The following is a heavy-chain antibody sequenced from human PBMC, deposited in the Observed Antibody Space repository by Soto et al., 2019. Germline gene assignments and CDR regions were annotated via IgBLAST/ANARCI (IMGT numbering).Heavy chain of an antibody. J-gene: IGHJ4*02. Sequence: GESLKISCAASGFTFSSYGMHWVRQAPGKGLEWVAVISYDGSNKYYADSVKGRFTISRDNSKNTLYLQMNSLRAEDTAVYYCAIGPTVVVIGNWGQGTLVTVSS. V-gene: IGHV3-30*03. D-gene: IGHD3-22*01. CDR1: GFTFSSYG. CDR3: AIGPTVVVIGN. CDR2: ISYDGSNK.